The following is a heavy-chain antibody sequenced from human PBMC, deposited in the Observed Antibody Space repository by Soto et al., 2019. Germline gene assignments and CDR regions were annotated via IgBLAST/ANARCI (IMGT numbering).Heavy chain of an antibody. CDR3: ARDESRIAAAGLYYYGMDV. CDR1: GFTFSSYG. CDR2: IWYDGSNK. V-gene: IGHV3-33*01. J-gene: IGHJ6*02. Sequence: GGSLRLSCAASGFTFSSYGMHWVRQAPGKGLEWVAVIWYDGSNKYYADSVKGRFTISRDNSKNTLYLQMNSLRAEDTAVYYCARDESRIAAAGLYYYGMDVWGQGTTVTVSS. D-gene: IGHD6-13*01.